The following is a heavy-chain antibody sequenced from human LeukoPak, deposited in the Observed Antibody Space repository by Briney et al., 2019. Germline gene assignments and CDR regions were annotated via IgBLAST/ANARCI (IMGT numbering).Heavy chain of an antibody. V-gene: IGHV4-30-4*01. Sequence: SETLSLTCIVSGGSISSYYWSWIRQPPGKGLEWIGYIYYSGSTYDNPSLQSRVSLSVDTSKNQFSLRLSSVTAADTAVYYCARVPLATRGVTSGGPSIFDHWGQGTLVTVSS. CDR2: IYYSGST. CDR1: GGSISSYY. CDR3: ARVPLATRGVTSGGPSIFDH. D-gene: IGHD3-10*01. J-gene: IGHJ4*02.